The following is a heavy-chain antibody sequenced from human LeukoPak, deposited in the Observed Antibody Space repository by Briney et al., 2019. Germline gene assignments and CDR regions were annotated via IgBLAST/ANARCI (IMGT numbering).Heavy chain of an antibody. Sequence: ASVKVSCKASGYTFTGYYMHWVRQAPGQGLEWMGWINPNSGGTNYAQKFQGRVTMTRDTSISTDYMELSRLRSDDTAVYYCARVLLGYEYYYDSSGHFDYWGQGTLVTVSS. J-gene: IGHJ4*02. CDR3: ARVLLGYEYYYDSSGHFDY. D-gene: IGHD3-22*01. V-gene: IGHV1-2*02. CDR1: GYTFTGYY. CDR2: INPNSGGT.